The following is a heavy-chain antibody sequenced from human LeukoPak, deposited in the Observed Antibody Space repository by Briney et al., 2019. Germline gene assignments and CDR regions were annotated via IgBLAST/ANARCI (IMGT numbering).Heavy chain of an antibody. CDR3: ARDPRSIAAAGTYSV. J-gene: IGHJ4*02. CDR1: RYTFTGYY. D-gene: IGHD6-13*01. CDR2: INPNSGGT. Sequence: ASVKVSCKASRYTFTGYYMHWVRQAPRQGLEWMGWINPNSGGTNYAQKFQGRVTMTRDTSISTAYMELSRLRSDDTAVYYCARDPRSIAAAGTYSVWGQGTLVTVSS. V-gene: IGHV1-2*02.